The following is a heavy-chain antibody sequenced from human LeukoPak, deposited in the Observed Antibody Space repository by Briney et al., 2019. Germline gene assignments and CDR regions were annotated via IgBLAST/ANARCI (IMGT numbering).Heavy chain of an antibody. D-gene: IGHD6-13*01. CDR3: AKGDSGYSSSWYAYTFDY. CDR1: GFTFSSYG. J-gene: IGHJ4*02. Sequence: GGSLRLSCASSGFTFSSYGMHWVRQAPGKGLEWVAFIRYDGSNKYYADSVKGRFTISRDNSKNTLYLQMNSLRAEDTAVYYCAKGDSGYSSSWYAYTFDYWGQGTLVTVSS. V-gene: IGHV3-30*02. CDR2: IRYDGSNK.